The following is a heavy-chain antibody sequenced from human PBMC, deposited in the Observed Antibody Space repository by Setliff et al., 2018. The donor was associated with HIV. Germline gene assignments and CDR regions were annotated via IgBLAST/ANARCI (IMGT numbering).Heavy chain of an antibody. V-gene: IGHV4-38-2*01. Sequence: SETLSLTCAVSGYSISRGYFWVWVRQPPGKGLEWIGSVSHSGNTDYNISLKSRVTISVVTSKNQFSLKLSSVTAADTAVYYCAGGTLYYDYVWGTPFPFDYWGQGTLVTVSS. D-gene: IGHD3-16*01. J-gene: IGHJ4*02. CDR2: VSHSGNT. CDR1: GYSISRGYF. CDR3: AGGTLYYDYVWGTPFPFDY.